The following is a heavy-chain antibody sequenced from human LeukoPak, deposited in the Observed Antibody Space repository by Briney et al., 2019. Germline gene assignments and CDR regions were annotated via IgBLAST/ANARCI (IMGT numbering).Heavy chain of an antibody. V-gene: IGHV3-73*01. CDR3: TTTYSYDSSGYDSDAFDI. CDR1: GFTFSGST. J-gene: IGHJ3*02. CDR2: IRSKANSYAT. Sequence: GGSLRLSCVVSGFTFSGSTMHWVRQASGKGLEWVGRIRSKANSYATAYAASVNGRLTISRDDSKNTAYLQMNSLKTEDTAVYYCTTTYSYDSSGYDSDAFDIWGQGTMVTVSS. D-gene: IGHD3-22*01.